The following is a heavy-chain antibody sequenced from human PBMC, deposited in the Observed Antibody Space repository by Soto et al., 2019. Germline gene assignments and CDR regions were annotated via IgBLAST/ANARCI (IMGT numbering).Heavy chain of an antibody. Sequence: EVHLLESGGDLVQPGGSLRLSCAASGFTFSNYAMTWVRQAPGRGLEWVSRISGSGSVTDYADSVKGRFTISRDNSKNTLYLQMNSQRAEDTAVYYCAKVKGPFDYWGQGALVTVSS. CDR1: GFTFSNYA. J-gene: IGHJ4*02. V-gene: IGHV3-23*01. CDR3: AKVKGPFDY. CDR2: ISGSGSVT.